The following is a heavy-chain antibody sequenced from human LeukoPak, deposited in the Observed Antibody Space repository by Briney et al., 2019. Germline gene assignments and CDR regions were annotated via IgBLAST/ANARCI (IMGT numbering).Heavy chain of an antibody. CDR2: IRSTGAGGNT. V-gene: IGHV3-23*01. Sequence: GGSLRLSCAASGFTFSNYDMIWVRQAPGKGLEWVSSIRSTGAGGNTYSADSVKGRFTTSRDDSKSTLFLQMDSLTAEDTAVYYCTRNGGGLGYWGQGALVTVSS. CDR1: GFTFSNYD. D-gene: IGHD3-16*01. J-gene: IGHJ4*02. CDR3: TRNGGGLGY.